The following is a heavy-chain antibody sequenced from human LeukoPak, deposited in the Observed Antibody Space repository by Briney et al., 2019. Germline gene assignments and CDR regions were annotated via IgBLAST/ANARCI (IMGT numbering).Heavy chain of an antibody. CDR3: AKDFRIGYSAHFDY. Sequence: GGSLRLSWVGSGLTFRSHAMSWVRQAPEKGLEFVSGIYENGGTTYYADSVKGRFSISRDNSKNTLYLQMDSLRGEDTAVYYCAKDFRIGYSAHFDYWGQGALVTVSS. J-gene: IGHJ4*02. CDR1: GLTFRSHA. CDR2: IYENGGTT. V-gene: IGHV3-23*01. D-gene: IGHD2-21*01.